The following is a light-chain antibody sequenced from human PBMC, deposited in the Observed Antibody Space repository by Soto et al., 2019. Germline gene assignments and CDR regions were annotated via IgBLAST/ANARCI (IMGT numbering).Light chain of an antibody. V-gene: IGLV2-14*03. Sequence: QSALTQPASVSGSLGQSITLSCTGTASDVGGYDYVSWFQQHPGQAPKLRIYDVSDRPSGVSDRFSGSKSGNTASLTIYGLQADDEADYYCISYTYSRTLIFGGGTKLTVL. CDR2: DVS. CDR3: ISYTYSRTLI. CDR1: ASDVGGYDY. J-gene: IGLJ2*01.